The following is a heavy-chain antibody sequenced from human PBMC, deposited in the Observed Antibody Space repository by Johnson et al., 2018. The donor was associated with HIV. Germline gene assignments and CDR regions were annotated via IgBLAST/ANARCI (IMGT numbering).Heavy chain of an antibody. CDR1: GFTVSSNY. D-gene: IGHD3-10*01. J-gene: IGHJ3*02. CDR3: ARGTITLIRGVIGFDI. CDR2: ISSGDRA. Sequence: VQLVESGGGLIQPGGSLRLSCAASGFTVSSNYMSWVRQAPAKGLEWVSVISSGDRAFYADSVKGRFTISRDNSKNTLDLQMNSLRAEDTAVYYCARGTITLIRGVIGFDIWGQGTMVTASS. V-gene: IGHV3-53*01.